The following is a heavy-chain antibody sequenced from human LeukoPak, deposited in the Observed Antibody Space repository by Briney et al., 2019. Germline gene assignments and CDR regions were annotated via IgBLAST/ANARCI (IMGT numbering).Heavy chain of an antibody. CDR2: ISGSGGST. CDR1: GFTFSSYA. J-gene: IGHJ4*02. Sequence: PGGSLRLSCAASGFTFSSYAMSWVRQAPGKGLEWVSAISGSGGSTYYADSVKGRFTISRDNSKNTLYLQMNSLRAEDTAVYYCAKVTIFGVVIIRSGHYFDYWGQGTLVTVSS. D-gene: IGHD3-3*01. V-gene: IGHV3-23*01. CDR3: AKVTIFGVVIIRSGHYFDY.